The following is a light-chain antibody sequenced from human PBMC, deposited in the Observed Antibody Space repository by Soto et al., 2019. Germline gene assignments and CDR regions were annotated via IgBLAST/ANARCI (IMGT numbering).Light chain of an antibody. Sequence: LTQSPATVSLSQGERATLSCRASQSVPNSYLAWYQQKPGQAPRLLIYGASSRATGIPVRFSGSGSGTDFTLTISRLEPEDFAVYYCQQYGSSGTFGQGTKVDIK. CDR3: QQYGSSGT. CDR2: GAS. V-gene: IGKV3-20*01. J-gene: IGKJ1*01. CDR1: QSVPNSY.